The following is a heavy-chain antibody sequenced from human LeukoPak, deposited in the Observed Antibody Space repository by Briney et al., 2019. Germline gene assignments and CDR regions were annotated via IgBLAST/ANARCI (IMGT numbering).Heavy chain of an antibody. Sequence: SETLSLNCTVSGGSISSSTYYWRWIRQPPGKRLGWIGSIYYSGSTYYSPSRKSRATISVDTTTNQFSLKLSAVTAAGPYFAYCARREVPRGFDGWGQGSLGTVSA. D-gene: IGHD1-26*01. CDR1: GGSISSSTYY. CDR2: IYYSGST. CDR3: ARREVPRGFDG. J-gene: IGHJ4*02. V-gene: IGHV4-39*07.